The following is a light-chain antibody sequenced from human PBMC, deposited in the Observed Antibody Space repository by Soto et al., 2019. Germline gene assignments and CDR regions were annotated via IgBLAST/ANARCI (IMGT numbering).Light chain of an antibody. Sequence: QSALTQPASVSGSPGQSITISCTGTSSDVGGYNYVSWYQHHPGKAPKLMIYEVSNRPSGVSNRFSGSKSGNTASLTISGLQAEDEAVYYCSSYTGSSSPYVFGTGTKVTVL. J-gene: IGLJ1*01. CDR3: SSYTGSSSPYV. V-gene: IGLV2-14*01. CDR2: EVS. CDR1: SSDVGGYNY.